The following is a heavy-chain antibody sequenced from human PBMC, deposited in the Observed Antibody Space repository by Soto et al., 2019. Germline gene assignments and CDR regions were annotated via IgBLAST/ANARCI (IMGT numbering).Heavy chain of an antibody. J-gene: IGHJ6*02. CDR1: GYTFTGYY. V-gene: IGHV1-2*02. D-gene: IGHD6-6*01. CDR3: ARLTAYSSSSRGYYYYGMDV. Sequence: QVQLVQSGAEVKKPGASVKVSCKASGYTFTGYYMHWVRQAPGQGLEWMGWINPNSGGTNYAQKLQGRVTMTRDTSISTAYMELSRLRSDDTAVYYCARLTAYSSSSRGYYYYGMDVWGQGTTVTVSS. CDR2: INPNSGGT.